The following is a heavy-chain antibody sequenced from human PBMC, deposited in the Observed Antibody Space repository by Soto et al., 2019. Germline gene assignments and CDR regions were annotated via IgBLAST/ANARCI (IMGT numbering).Heavy chain of an antibody. Sequence: VQLLESGGGLVQPGGSLRLSCAASGFPFSDYPMSWVHQAPGEGLEWVSTIDDTGAGTYYADSVRGRFTISRDNSKNTLYLQMSSLRADDTAVYYCAQQAPYLVMEKTRSPGVDIWGQGTTVTVSS. D-gene: IGHD2-21*01. V-gene: IGHV3-23*01. CDR1: GFPFSDYP. CDR2: IDDTGAGT. J-gene: IGHJ6*02. CDR3: AQQAPYLVMEKTRSPGVDI.